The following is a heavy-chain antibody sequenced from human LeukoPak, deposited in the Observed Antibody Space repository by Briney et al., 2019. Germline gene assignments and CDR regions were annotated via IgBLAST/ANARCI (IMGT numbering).Heavy chain of an antibody. D-gene: IGHD3-10*01. Sequence: PGGSLRLSCAASGFTVSSNYMSWVRQAPGKGLEWVSVIYSGGSTYYADSVKGRFTISRDNSKNTLYLQMNSLRAEDTAVYYCTTMVRGVRGAFDIWAKGQWSPSLQ. CDR2: IYSGGST. J-gene: IGHJ3*02. CDR3: TTMVRGVRGAFDI. V-gene: IGHV3-66*02. CDR1: GFTVSSNY.